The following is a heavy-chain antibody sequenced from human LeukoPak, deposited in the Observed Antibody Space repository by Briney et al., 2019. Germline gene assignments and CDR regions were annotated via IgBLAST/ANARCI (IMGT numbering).Heavy chain of an antibody. CDR1: GGTFSSYA. CDR3: ARGQVNLGYYYYYMDV. D-gene: IGHD4-23*01. CDR2: IIPIFGTA. J-gene: IGHJ6*03. Sequence: GASVKVSCKASGGTFSSYAISWVRQAPGQGLEWMGGIIPIFGTANYAQKFQGRVTITADESTSTAYMELSSLRSEDTAVYYCARGQVNLGYYYYYMDVWGKGTTVTVSS. V-gene: IGHV1-69*13.